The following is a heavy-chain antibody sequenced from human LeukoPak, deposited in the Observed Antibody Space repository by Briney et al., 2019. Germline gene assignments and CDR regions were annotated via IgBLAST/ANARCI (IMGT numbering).Heavy chain of an antibody. CDR3: TRDRSSWNLIDY. Sequence: TGGSLRLSCAASGFTFSYYRIHWVRQAPGKGVEWVSSISDNSYKIYYADSVKGRFTISRDNAKNSLYLQMNSMRAEDTAVYYCTRDRSSWNLIDYWGQGTLVTVSS. CDR1: GFTFSYYR. V-gene: IGHV3-21*01. CDR2: ISDNSYKI. J-gene: IGHJ4*02. D-gene: IGHD1-1*01.